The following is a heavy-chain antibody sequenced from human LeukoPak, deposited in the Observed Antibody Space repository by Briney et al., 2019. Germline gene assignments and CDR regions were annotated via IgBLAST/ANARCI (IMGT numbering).Heavy chain of an antibody. D-gene: IGHD3-10*01. CDR1: GFTCSSYW. Sequence: GGSLRLSCAASGFTCSSYWMSWVRQAPGKGLEGVANIKQDGSEKYYVDSVKGRFTISRDNAKNSLYLQMNSLRAEDTAVYYCARGGKEFDYWGQGTLVTVSS. CDR2: IKQDGSEK. CDR3: ARGGKEFDY. J-gene: IGHJ4*02. V-gene: IGHV3-7*01.